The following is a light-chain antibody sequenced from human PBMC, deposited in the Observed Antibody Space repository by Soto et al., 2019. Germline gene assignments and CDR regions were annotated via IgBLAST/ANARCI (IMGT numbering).Light chain of an antibody. J-gene: IGKJ1*01. CDR2: LGS. Sequence: DIVMTQSPLSLPVTPGEPASISCRSSQSLLHSNGYNYLDWYLQKPGQSPQLLIYLGSNRASGVPGRFSGSGSGTDFTLKISRVEAEDVGVYYCMQALQTPRTFGQGTKVEI. CDR3: MQALQTPRT. CDR1: QSLLHSNGYNY. V-gene: IGKV2-28*01.